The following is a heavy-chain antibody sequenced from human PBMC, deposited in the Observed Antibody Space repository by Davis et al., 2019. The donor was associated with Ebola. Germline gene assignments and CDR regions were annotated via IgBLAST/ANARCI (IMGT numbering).Heavy chain of an antibody. CDR2: IYPGDSET. V-gene: IGHV5-51*01. D-gene: IGHD5-24*01. J-gene: IGHJ4*02. Sequence: GESLKISCKGSGYTFTSYWIAWVRQVPGKGLEWMGSIYPGDSETRYSPSLQGQATISADKSISTAYLQWTSLKASDTAMYYCARGTDGYNPGGYFDSWGQGSLVTVSS. CDR3: ARGTDGYNPGGYFDS. CDR1: GYTFTSYW.